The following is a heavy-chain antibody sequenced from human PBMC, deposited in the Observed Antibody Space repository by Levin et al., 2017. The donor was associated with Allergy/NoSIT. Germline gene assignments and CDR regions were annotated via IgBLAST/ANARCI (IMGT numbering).Heavy chain of an antibody. CDR2: ISGSGSNT. D-gene: IGHD3-9*01. J-gene: IGHJ5*02. V-gene: IGHV3-23*01. Sequence: QAGGSLRLSCAASGFTFSSYGMSWVRQAPGKGLEWVSVISGSGSNTYYADSVKGRFTISRDNSKNTLSLQMNNLRAEDTAVYYCVKDHLDILTGYSTFDPWGQGTLVTVSS. CDR3: VKDHLDILTGYSTFDP. CDR1: GFTFSSYG.